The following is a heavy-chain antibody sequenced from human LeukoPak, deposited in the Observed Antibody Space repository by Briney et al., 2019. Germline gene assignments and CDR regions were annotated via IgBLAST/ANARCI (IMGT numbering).Heavy chain of an antibody. V-gene: IGHV3-9*01. CDR3: ARGPA. CDR2: ISWNSGSI. CDR1: GFTFDDYA. Sequence: PGGSLRLSCAASGFTFDDYAMHWVRQAPGKGLEWVSGISWNSGSIGYADSVKGRFTISRDNAKNSLYLQMNSLRAEDTAVYYCARGPAWGQGTLVTVSS. J-gene: IGHJ4*02.